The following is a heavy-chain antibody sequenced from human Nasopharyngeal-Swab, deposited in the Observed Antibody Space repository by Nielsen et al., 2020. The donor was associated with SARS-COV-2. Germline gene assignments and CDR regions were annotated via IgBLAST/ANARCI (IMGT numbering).Heavy chain of an antibody. CDR1: GFSVSTKY. D-gene: IGHD3-22*01. CDR3: ARGDDSSGYPYSHDY. J-gene: IGHJ4*02. Sequence: GESLKISCAASGFSVSTKYMSWVRQAPGKGLEWVSSIYAGGSTYYADSVKGRFTISRDNSKNTPYLQMNSLRAEDTAVYYCARGDDSSGYPYSHDYWGQGTLVTVSS. V-gene: IGHV3-66*01. CDR2: IYAGGST.